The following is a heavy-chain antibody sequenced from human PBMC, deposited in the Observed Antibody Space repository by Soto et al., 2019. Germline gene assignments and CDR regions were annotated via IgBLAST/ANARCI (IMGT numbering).Heavy chain of an antibody. CDR3: ATNYGSGSTNFDY. CDR2: IIPMLGMS. J-gene: IGHJ4*02. D-gene: IGHD3-10*01. V-gene: IGHV1-69*02. Sequence: QVQLVQSGAEVKKPGSPVRVSCTASGDTFNFYTISWVRQVPGQGPEWMGRIIPMLGMSNYAQKFQGRVTIMEDKSTSTVYMTLSGPTSEDTAVYYCATNYGSGSTNFDYGGQGTLVTVSS. CDR1: GDTFNFYT.